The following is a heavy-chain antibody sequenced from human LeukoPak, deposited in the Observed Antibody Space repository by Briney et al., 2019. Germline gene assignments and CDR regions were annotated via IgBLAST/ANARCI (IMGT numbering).Heavy chain of an antibody. J-gene: IGHJ6*03. V-gene: IGHV1-2*02. CDR1: GYTFTGYY. CDR2: INPNSGGT. Sequence: ASVKVSCKASGYTFTGYYMHWVRQAPGQGLEWMGWINPNSGGTSYAQNFQGRVTMTRDTSISTAYMELSSLRSEDTAVYYCARGGEAALGYYYYMDVWGKGTTVTVSS. CDR3: ARGGEAALGYYYYMDV. D-gene: IGHD3-16*01.